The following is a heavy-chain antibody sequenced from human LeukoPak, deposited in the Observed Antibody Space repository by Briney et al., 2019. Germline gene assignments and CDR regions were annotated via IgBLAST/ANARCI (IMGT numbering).Heavy chain of an antibody. Sequence: ASVKVSCKASGYTFTRYGISWVRQAPGQGLEWMGWVSVYNANTNYAQKLQGRVTMTTDTSTSTAYMELRSLRSDDTAVYFCARQSAITMVRGDDAFDIWGQGTMVTVSS. J-gene: IGHJ3*02. D-gene: IGHD3-10*01. CDR3: ARQSAITMVRGDDAFDI. CDR1: GYTFTRYG. V-gene: IGHV1-18*01. CDR2: VSVYNANT.